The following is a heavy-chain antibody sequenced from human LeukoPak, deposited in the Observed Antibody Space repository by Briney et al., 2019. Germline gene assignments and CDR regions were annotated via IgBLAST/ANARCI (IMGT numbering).Heavy chain of an antibody. CDR3: ARDPGEDYFDY. V-gene: IGHV3-74*01. CDR2: INSDGSST. J-gene: IGHJ4*02. D-gene: IGHD7-27*01. Sequence: GGSLRLSCAASGFTFSSYAMSWVRQAPGKGLVWVSRINSDGSSTSYADSVKGRFTISRDNAKNTLYLQMNSLRAEDTAVYYCARDPGEDYFDYWGQGTLVTVSS. CDR1: GFTFSSYA.